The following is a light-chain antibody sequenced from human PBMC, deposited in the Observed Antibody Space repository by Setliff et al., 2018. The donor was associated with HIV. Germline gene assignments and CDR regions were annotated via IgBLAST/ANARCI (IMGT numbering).Light chain of an antibody. CDR1: SSDVGSYNV. CDR3: CSYAGSSTYV. V-gene: IGLV2-23*02. Sequence: QSALTQPASVSGSPGQSITISCTGTSSDVGSYNVVSWYQQHPGKAPKLMIYEVSERPSGVSNRFSGSKSGSTASLTISGLQAEDEADYYCCSYAGSSTYVVGTGTKVTVL. J-gene: IGLJ1*01. CDR2: EVS.